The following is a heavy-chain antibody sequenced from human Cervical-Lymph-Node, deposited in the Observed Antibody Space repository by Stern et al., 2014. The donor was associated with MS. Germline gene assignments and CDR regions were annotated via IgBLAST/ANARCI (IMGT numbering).Heavy chain of an antibody. J-gene: IGHJ6*02. CDR3: AKGKQWLGDYYYYYGMDV. CDR2: FSWNSDSI. Sequence: QLVESGGGLVQPGRSLRLSCAASGFTFDAYAMHWVRQAPGKGLAWVSGFSWNSDSIGYADSVKGRFTISRDNAKNSLYLQMNSLRAEDTALYYCAKGKQWLGDYYYYYGMDVWGQGTTVTVSS. D-gene: IGHD6-19*01. CDR1: GFTFDAYA. V-gene: IGHV3-9*01.